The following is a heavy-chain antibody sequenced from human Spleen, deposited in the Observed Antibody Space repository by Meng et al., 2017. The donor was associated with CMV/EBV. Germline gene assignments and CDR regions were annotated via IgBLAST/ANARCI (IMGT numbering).Heavy chain of an antibody. V-gene: IGHV5-51*01. J-gene: IGHJ4*02. D-gene: IGHD3-10*01. CDR3: ARGDYYGSGSYRRYFDY. CDR2: IYPGDSDT. Sequence: GAEVKKPGESLKIACKGSAYSFTSYWIGWVRQMPGKGLEWMGIIYPGDSDTRYSPSFQGQVTISADKSISTAYLQWSSLKASDTAVYYCARGDYYGSGSYRRYFDYWGQGTLVTVSS. CDR1: AYSFTSYW.